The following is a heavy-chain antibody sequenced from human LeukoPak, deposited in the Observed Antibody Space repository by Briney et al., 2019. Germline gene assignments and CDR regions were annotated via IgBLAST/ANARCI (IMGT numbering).Heavy chain of an antibody. Sequence: PSETLSLTCTVSGGSISSYYWSWIRQPPGKGLEWIGYIYYSGSTNYNPSLKSRVTISVDTSKNQFSLKLSSVTAADTAVYYCTRHSLEWSRDVNNWFDPWGQGTLVTVSA. CDR1: GGSISSYY. V-gene: IGHV4-59*08. J-gene: IGHJ5*02. CDR3: TRHSLEWSRDVNNWFDP. CDR2: IYYSGST. D-gene: IGHD3-3*01.